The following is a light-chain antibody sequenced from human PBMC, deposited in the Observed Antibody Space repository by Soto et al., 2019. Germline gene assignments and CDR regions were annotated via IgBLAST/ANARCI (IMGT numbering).Light chain of an antibody. J-gene: IGKJ4*01. CDR2: AAS. Sequence: EIVMTQSPATLSVSPGEGATLSCRASQSVSSNLAWHQQKPGQAPRLLIYAASTRATGIPARFSGSGSGTEFTLTISSLQSEDFAVYHCQHYNNWPLTFGGGTKVDIK. CDR3: QHYNNWPLT. CDR1: QSVSSN. V-gene: IGKV3-15*01.